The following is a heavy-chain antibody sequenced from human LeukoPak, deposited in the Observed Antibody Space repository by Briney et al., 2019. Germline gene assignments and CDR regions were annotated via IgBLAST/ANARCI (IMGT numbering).Heavy chain of an antibody. J-gene: IGHJ4*02. V-gene: IGHV4-34*01. Sequence: PSETLSLTCAVYGGSFSGYFWSWIRQPPGEGLEWIGEINHSGSTNYNPSLKSRVTISVDTSKKQFSLKLSSVTAADTALYYCARGFGRWWGQGTLVTVSS. D-gene: IGHD3-16*01. CDR3: ARGFGRW. CDR1: GGSFSGYF. CDR2: INHSGST.